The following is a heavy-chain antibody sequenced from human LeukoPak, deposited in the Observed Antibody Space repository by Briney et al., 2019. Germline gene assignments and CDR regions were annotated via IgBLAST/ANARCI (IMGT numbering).Heavy chain of an antibody. V-gene: IGHV4-30-2*01. J-gene: IGHJ4*02. CDR1: GGSISSGGYS. D-gene: IGHD3-10*01. CDR2: IYHSGST. CDR3: ARVRGVGLYFDY. Sequence: SETLSLTCAVSGGSISSGGYSWSWIRQPPGKGLEWIGYIYHSGSTYYNPSLKSRVTISVDRSKNQFSLKLSSVTAADTAVYYYARVRGVGLYFDYWGQGTLVTVSS.